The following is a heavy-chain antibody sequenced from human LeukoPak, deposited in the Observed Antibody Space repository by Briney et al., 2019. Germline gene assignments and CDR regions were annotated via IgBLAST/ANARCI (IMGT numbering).Heavy chain of an antibody. CDR3: ASNLRSGSYPFDY. CDR2: IYYSGST. V-gene: IGHV4-59*08. D-gene: IGHD3-10*01. CDR1: GGSISSYY. J-gene: IGHJ4*02. Sequence: SETLSLTCTVSGGSISSYYWSWIRQPPGKGLEWIGYIYYSGSTNYNPSLKSRVTISVDTSKNQFSLKLSSVTAADTAVYYCASNLRSGSYPFDYWGQGTLVTVSS.